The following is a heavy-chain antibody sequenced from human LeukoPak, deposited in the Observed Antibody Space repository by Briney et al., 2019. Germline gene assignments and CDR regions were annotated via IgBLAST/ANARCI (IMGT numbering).Heavy chain of an antibody. J-gene: IGHJ4*02. CDR3: AGELRLYFDY. Sequence: GGSLRLSCAASGFTFSSYGMHWVRQAPGKGLEWVAFIRYDGSNKYYADSVKGRFAISRDNSKNTLYLQMNSLRAEDTAVYYCAGELRLYFDYWGQGTLVTVSS. D-gene: IGHD1-26*01. CDR1: GFTFSSYG. CDR2: IRYDGSNK. V-gene: IGHV3-30*02.